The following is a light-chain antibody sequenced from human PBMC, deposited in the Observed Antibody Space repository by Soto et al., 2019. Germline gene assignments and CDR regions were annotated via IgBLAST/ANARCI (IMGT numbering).Light chain of an antibody. CDR1: SSDVGGYNY. CDR2: EVS. CDR3: SSYTSSSTPWV. V-gene: IGLV2-14*01. J-gene: IGLJ3*02. Sequence: QSARTQPASVSRSPGQSITISCTGTSSDVGGYNYVSWYQQHPGKAPKLMIYEVSNRPSGVSNRFSGSKSGNTASLTISGLQAEDEAHYYCSSYTSSSTPWVFGGGTKLTFL.